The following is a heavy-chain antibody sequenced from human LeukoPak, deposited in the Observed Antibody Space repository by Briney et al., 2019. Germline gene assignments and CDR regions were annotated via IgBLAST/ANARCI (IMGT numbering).Heavy chain of an antibody. J-gene: IGHJ4*02. CDR2: ISSSGTTI. CDR3: ARHLSYGSGSYYNFGY. Sequence: PGGSLRLSRAASGFTFSSYEMNWVRQAPGKGLEWVSYISSSGTTIYYADSVKGRFTISRDNAKDSLYLQMNSLRAEDTAVYYCARHLSYGSGSYYNFGYWGQGTLVTVSS. V-gene: IGHV3-48*03. CDR1: GFTFSSYE. D-gene: IGHD3-10*01.